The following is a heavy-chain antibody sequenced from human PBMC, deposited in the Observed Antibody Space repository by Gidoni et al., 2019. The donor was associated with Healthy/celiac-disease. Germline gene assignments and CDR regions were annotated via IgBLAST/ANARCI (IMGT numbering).Heavy chain of an antibody. CDR3: ARASGYSSIRRGGYFDY. V-gene: IGHV3-48*02. D-gene: IGHD6-13*01. J-gene: IGHJ4*02. Sequence: FTISRDNAKNSLYLQMNSLRDEDTAVYYCARASGYSSIRRGGYFDYWGQGTLVTVSS.